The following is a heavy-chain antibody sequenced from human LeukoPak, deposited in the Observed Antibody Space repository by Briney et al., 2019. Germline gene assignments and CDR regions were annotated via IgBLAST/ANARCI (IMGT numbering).Heavy chain of an antibody. Sequence: ASVKVSCKASGYTFTSYGISWVRQAPGQGLEWMGWISAYNGNTNYAQKLQGRVTMTTDTSTSTAYMELRSLRSDDTAVYYCARRTSEAPAYYYYMDVWGKGTTVTVSS. CDR3: ARRTSEAPAYYYYMDV. J-gene: IGHJ6*03. CDR2: ISAYNGNT. CDR1: GYTFTSYG. D-gene: IGHD3-3*01. V-gene: IGHV1-18*01.